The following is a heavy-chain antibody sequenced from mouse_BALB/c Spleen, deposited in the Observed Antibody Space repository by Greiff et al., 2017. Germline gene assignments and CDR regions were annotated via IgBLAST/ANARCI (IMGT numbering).Heavy chain of an antibody. J-gene: IGHJ2*01. CDR3: ARDYYDYDEGFDY. CDR1: GYTFTSYV. V-gene: IGHV1-14*01. Sequence: EVQLQQSGPELVKPGASVKMSCKASGYTFTSYVMHWVKQKPGQGLEWIGYINPSNGRTNYNEKFKSKATLTVDKSSSTAYMQLSSLTSEDSAVYYCARDYYDYDEGFDYWGQGTTLTVSS. D-gene: IGHD2-4*01. CDR2: INPSNGRT.